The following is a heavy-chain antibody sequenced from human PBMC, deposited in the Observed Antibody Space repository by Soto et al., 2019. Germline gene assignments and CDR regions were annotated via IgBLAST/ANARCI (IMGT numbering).Heavy chain of an antibody. CDR1: GFTFSSYA. J-gene: IGHJ6*03. CDR3: AKEGSSMNYYCYYMDV. V-gene: IGHV3-23*01. D-gene: IGHD3-3*02. Sequence: EVQLLESGGGLVQPGGSLRLSCAASGFTFSSYAMSWVRQAPGKGLEWVSAISGSGGSTYYADSVKGRFTISRDNSKNTLYLQMNSLRAEDTAVYYCAKEGSSMNYYCYYMDVWGKGTTVTVSS. CDR2: ISGSGGST.